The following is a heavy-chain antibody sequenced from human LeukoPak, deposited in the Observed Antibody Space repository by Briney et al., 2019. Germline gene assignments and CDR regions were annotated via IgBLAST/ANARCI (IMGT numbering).Heavy chain of an antibody. V-gene: IGHV4-31*03. CDR2: IYYSGST. CDR3: SRDRVTSSTGTLSGTRRYYYGMDV. J-gene: IGHJ6*02. Sequence: SQTLSLTCTVSGGSISSGGYYWSWIRQHPGKGLEWIGYIYYSGSTYYNPSLKSRVTISVDTSKNQFSLKLSSVTAADTAVYYCSRDRVTSSTGTLSGTRRYYYGMDVWGQGTTVTVSS. D-gene: IGHD1-1*01. CDR1: GGSISSGGYY.